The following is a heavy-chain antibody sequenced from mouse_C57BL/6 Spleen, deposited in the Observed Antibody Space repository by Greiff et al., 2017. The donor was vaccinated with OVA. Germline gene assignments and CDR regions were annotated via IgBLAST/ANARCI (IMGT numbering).Heavy chain of an antibody. V-gene: IGHV5-17*01. D-gene: IGHD1-1*01. CDR1: GFTFSDYG. Sequence: EVKVVESGGGLVQPGGSLKLSCAASGFTFSDYGMHWVRQAPEKGLEWVAYISSGSSTIYYADTVKGRFTISRDNATNTLFLQMTSLRSEDTAMYYCAARHYGSSYRDWYFDVWGTGTTVTVSS. J-gene: IGHJ1*03. CDR3: AARHYGSSYRDWYFDV. CDR2: ISSGSSTI.